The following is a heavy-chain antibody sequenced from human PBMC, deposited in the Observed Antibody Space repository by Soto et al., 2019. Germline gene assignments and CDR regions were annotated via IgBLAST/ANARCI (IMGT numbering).Heavy chain of an antibody. V-gene: IGHV4-31*03. J-gene: IGHJ2*01. Sequence: PSETLSLTCTVSGGSISSGTYYWSWIRQHPGKGLEWIGYIYYSGSTYYNPSLKSRVTISVDTSKNQFSLKLSSVTAADTAVYYCARELMVREVITYWYFDLWGRGTLVTVS. CDR1: GGSISSGTYY. D-gene: IGHD3-10*01. CDR3: ARELMVREVITYWYFDL. CDR2: IYYSGST.